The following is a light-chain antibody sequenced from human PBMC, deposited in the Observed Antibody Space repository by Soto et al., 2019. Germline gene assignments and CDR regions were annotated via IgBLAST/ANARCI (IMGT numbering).Light chain of an antibody. J-gene: IGLJ2*01. CDR2: EVR. V-gene: IGLV2-14*01. CDR3: SSYGGTNNVV. Sequence: QSVLTQPASVSGSAGQSITISCSGTMRDVGAYNLVSWYQQHPGTAPKLIIYEVRNRPSGISSRFSGSRSGNTASLTISGLQAEDEADYYCSSYGGTNNVVFGGGTKLTVL. CDR1: MRDVGAYNL.